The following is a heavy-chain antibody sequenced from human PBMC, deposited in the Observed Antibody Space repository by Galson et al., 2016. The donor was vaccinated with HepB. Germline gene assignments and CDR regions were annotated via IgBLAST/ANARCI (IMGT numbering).Heavy chain of an antibody. D-gene: IGHD6-19*01. CDR1: GFTFSNYG. CDR3: TMISWSTSSGFGF. Sequence: SLRLSCAASGFTFSNYGMSWVRQAPGKGLEWVSAVSGSGDNTYYADSVKGRFTISRDNSRNTVYVQINSLRAEDTVIYYCTMISWSTSSGFGFWGQGTRVTVSS. V-gene: IGHV3-23*01. J-gene: IGHJ4*02. CDR2: VSGSGDNT.